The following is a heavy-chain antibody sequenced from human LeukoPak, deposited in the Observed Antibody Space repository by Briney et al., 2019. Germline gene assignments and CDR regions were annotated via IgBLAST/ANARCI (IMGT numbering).Heavy chain of an antibody. V-gene: IGHV3-23*01. J-gene: IGHJ6*02. D-gene: IGHD2-21*02. CDR3: AKDRDIVVVTAPHYGMDV. CDR1: GFTFSSYA. Sequence: VGGLRLSCAASGFTFSSYAMSWVRHAPGKGLEWVSPISGSGGSTYYADSVKGRVTISRDNSKNTLYLQMNSLRAEDTAVYYCAKDRDIVVVTAPHYGMDVWGQGTTVTVSS. CDR2: ISGSGGST.